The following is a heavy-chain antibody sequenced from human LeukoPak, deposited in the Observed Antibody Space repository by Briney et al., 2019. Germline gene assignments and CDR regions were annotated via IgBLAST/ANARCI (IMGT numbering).Heavy chain of an antibody. CDR1: GYTFTGYY. V-gene: IGHV1-2*02. J-gene: IGHJ6*03. CDR2: INPNSGGT. CDR3: ARGGDTVTTSMIFDYCYYYYMDV. D-gene: IGHD4-17*01. Sequence: GASVKVSCKASGYTFTGYYMHWVRQAPGQGLERMGWINPNSGGTNYAQKFQGRVTMTRDTSISTAYMELSRLRSDDTAVYYCARGGDTVTTSMIFDYCYYYYMDVWGKGTTVTVSS.